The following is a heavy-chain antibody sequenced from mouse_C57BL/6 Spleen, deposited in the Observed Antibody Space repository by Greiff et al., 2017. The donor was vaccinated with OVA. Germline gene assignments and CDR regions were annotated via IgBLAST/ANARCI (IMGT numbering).Heavy chain of an antibody. V-gene: IGHV5-17*01. CDR1: GFTFSDYG. J-gene: IGHJ3*01. Sequence: EVQVVESGGGLVKPGGSLKLSCAASGFTFSDYGMHWVRQAPEKGLEWVAYISSGSSTIYYADTVKGRFTISGDNAKNTLFLQMTSLRSEDTAMYYCARRTYGSSSWFAYWGQGTLVTVSA. CDR2: ISSGSSTI. CDR3: ARRTYGSSSWFAY. D-gene: IGHD1-1*01.